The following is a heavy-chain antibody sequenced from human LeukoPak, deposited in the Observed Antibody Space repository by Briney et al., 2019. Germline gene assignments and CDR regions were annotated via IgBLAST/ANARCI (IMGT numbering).Heavy chain of an antibody. J-gene: IGHJ4*02. CDR2: IKHDGSED. V-gene: IGHV3-7*03. CDR3: AKVTYSSGWYFDY. Sequence: GGSLRLSCAASGFTFSNYWMTWVRQAPGKGLEWVANIKHDGSEDYYLDSVKGRFTISRDNAKSSMWLQMNSLRAEDTAVYYCAKVTYSSGWYFDYWGQGTLVTVSS. CDR1: GFTFSNYW. D-gene: IGHD6-19*01.